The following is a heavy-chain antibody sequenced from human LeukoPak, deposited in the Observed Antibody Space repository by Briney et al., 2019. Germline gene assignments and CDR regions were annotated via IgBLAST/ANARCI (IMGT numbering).Heavy chain of an antibody. CDR1: GFTVTSNN. V-gene: IGHV3-66*04. Sequence: GGSLRLSCAASGFTVTSNNMSWVRQDPGKGLEWVSVIYSNGDTNYADSVKGRFTISRDSSKNTLYLQMSSLRAEDTPVYFCARRHYDRTGYYYVDWGQGTLVTAS. J-gene: IGHJ4*02. CDR3: ARRHYDRTGYYYVD. CDR2: IYSNGDT. D-gene: IGHD3-22*01.